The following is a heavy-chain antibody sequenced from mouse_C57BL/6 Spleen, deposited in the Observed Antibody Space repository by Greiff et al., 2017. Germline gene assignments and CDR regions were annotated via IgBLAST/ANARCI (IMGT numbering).Heavy chain of an antibody. V-gene: IGHV14-2*01. J-gene: IGHJ4*01. CDR3: GRGELEPYCYAMDY. CDR1: GFNIKDYY. Sequence: EVKLLEPGAELVKPGASVKLSCTASGFNIKDYYMPWVKQRTEQGLEWIGRIDPEDGETKYAPKFQGKATITADTSSNTAYLQLSSLTSEDTAVDYCGRGELEPYCYAMDYWGQGTSVTVSS. CDR2: IDPEDGET.